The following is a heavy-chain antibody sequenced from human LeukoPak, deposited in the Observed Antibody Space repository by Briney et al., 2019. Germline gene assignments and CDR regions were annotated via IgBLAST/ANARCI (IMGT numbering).Heavy chain of an antibody. CDR3: ARDSIVRAFDI. D-gene: IGHD3-16*02. Sequence: GASVKVSFKASGYTFTVYYMHWVRQAPGQGREWMGWINPNSGGTNYAQKFQGRVTMTRDTSISTAYMELSRLRSDDTAVYYCARDSIVRAFDIWGQGTMVTVSS. CDR1: GYTFTVYY. V-gene: IGHV1-2*02. J-gene: IGHJ3*02. CDR2: INPNSGGT.